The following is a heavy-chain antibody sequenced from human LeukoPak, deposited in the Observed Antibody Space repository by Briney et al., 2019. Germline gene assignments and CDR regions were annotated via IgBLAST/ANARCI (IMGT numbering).Heavy chain of an antibody. CDR3: ARSQDSYGYYYYYYMDV. CDR2: ISSSSSYI. J-gene: IGHJ6*03. Sequence: GGSLRLSCAASGFSFSSYSMNWVRQAPGKGLEWVSSISSSSSYIYYADSVKGRFTISRDNAKNSLYLQMNSLRAEDTAVYYCARSQDSYGYYYYYYMDVWGKGTTVTVSS. D-gene: IGHD5-18*01. V-gene: IGHV3-21*01. CDR1: GFSFSSYS.